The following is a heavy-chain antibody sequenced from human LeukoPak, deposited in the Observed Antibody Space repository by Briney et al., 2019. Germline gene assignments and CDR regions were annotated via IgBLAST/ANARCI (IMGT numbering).Heavy chain of an antibody. CDR1: GFTFSSYA. Sequence: GGSLRLSCAASGFTFSSYAMHWVRQAPGKGLEWVAVISYDGSNKYYADSVKGRFTISRDNSKNTLYLQMNSLRAGDTAVYYCARDLGYGYFFDYWGQGTLVTVSS. CDR2: ISYDGSNK. CDR3: ARDLGYGYFFDY. J-gene: IGHJ4*02. V-gene: IGHV3-30-3*01. D-gene: IGHD5-18*01.